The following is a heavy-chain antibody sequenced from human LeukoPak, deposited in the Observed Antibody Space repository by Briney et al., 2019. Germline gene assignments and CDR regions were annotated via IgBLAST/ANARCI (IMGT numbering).Heavy chain of an antibody. CDR1: GFTFSSYS. V-gene: IGHV3-21*01. CDR2: ISSSSSYI. J-gene: IGHJ6*03. Sequence: PGGSLRLSCAASGFTFSSYSMNWVRQAPGKGLEWVSSISSSSSYIYYADSVKGRFTISRDNAKNSLYLQMNSLRAEDTAVYYCAKISGSYYDFWSGRSPRYYYYYMDVWGKGTTVTVSS. CDR3: AKISGSYYDFWSGRSPRYYYYYMDV. D-gene: IGHD3-3*01.